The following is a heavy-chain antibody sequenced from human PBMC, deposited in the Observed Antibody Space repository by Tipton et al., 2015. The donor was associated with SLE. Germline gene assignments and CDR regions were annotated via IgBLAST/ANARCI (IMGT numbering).Heavy chain of an antibody. D-gene: IGHD2-8*01. CDR2: IYYSGTT. CDR1: GFSISSGFY. V-gene: IGHV4-61*01. J-gene: IGHJ3*02. CDR3: ARTKRGFDI. Sequence: TLSLTCNVYGFSISSGFYWSWIRQPPGKGLEWIGYIYYSGTTSYNPSLKSRVTISVDTSKNQFSLKLSSVTAADTAVYYCARTKRGFDIWGQGTMVTVSS.